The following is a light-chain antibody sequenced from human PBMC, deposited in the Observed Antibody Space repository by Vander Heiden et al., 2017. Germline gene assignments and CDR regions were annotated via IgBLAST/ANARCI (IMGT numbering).Light chain of an antibody. CDR3: QSYDSSLSGWV. CDR2: GNT. V-gene: IGLV1-40*01. J-gene: IGLJ3*02. CDR1: SSNIGAGYD. Sequence: QSVLTPPPSVPGVPRQRVTISCTGSSSNIGAGYDVHWYQQLPGTAPKLLIYGNTNRPSGVPDRFSGSKSGTSASLAITVLQAEDEADYYCQSYDSSLSGWVFGGGTKLTVL.